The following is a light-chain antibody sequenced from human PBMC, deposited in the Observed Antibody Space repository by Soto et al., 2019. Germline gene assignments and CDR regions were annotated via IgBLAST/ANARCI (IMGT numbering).Light chain of an antibody. J-gene: IGLJ3*02. CDR2: DVN. CDR3: TSYITGTTL. CDR1: SSDLGGYNY. Sequence: QSALTQPASVSGSPGQSITISCTGTSSDLGGYNYVSWYQQHPGKVPKLMIYDVNNRPSGVSDRFSGSQSGNTASLTISGLQAEDGATYYCTSYITGTTLFDGGTKLTVL. V-gene: IGLV2-14*03.